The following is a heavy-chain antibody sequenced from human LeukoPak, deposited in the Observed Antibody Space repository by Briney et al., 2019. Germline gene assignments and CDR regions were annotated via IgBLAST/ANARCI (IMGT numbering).Heavy chain of an antibody. V-gene: IGHV4-4*08. D-gene: IGHD3-9*01. CDR2: VFSSGST. Sequence: PSETLSLTCTVSGVSMRSYYWSWIRQPPGKGLEWIGYVFSSGSTDYNPSLKSRVTMSVDTSKNQFSLKMSSVTAADTAVYYCARLSKGRYFDYIFDHWGQGALVTVSS. CDR1: GVSMRSYY. J-gene: IGHJ4*02. CDR3: ARLSKGRYFDYIFDH.